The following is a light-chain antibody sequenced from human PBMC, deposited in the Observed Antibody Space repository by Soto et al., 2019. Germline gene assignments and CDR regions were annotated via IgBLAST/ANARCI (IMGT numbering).Light chain of an antibody. CDR1: QSISSW. J-gene: IGKJ1*01. CDR2: KAS. V-gene: IGKV1-5*03. CDR3: QQYNSYPWT. Sequence: DIQMTQSPSTLSASVGDRVTITCWASQSISSWLAWYQQKPGKAPKLLIYKASSLESGVPSRFSGSASGTAFTLTISSLQPDDFATYYCQQYNSYPWTFGQGTKVEIK.